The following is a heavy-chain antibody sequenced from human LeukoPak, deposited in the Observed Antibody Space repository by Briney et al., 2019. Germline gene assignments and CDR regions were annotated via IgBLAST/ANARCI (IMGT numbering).Heavy chain of an antibody. CDR1: GCTVSSKY. CDR3: AREGITGTTSPYFDY. Sequence: GGSLRLSCAASGCTVSSKYMSWVRQAPGKGLEWVSVIYSGGSTYYADSVKGRFTISRDNSKNTLYLQMNSLRAEDTAVYYCAREGITGTTSPYFDYWGQGTLVTVFS. CDR2: IYSGGST. D-gene: IGHD1-20*01. V-gene: IGHV3-53*01. J-gene: IGHJ4*02.